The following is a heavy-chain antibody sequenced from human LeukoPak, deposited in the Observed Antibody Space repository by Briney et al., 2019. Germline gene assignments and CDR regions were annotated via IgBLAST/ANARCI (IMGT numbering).Heavy chain of an antibody. CDR2: INPSGGST. Sequence: GRSLRLSCAASGYTFTSYYMHWVRQAPGQGLEWMGIINPSGGSTSYAQKFQGRVTMTRDMSTSTVYMELSSLRSEDTAVYYCARSRELYYYDSSGIRDAFDIWGQGTMVTVSS. V-gene: IGHV1-46*01. J-gene: IGHJ3*02. D-gene: IGHD3-22*01. CDR1: GYTFTSYY. CDR3: ARSRELYYYDSSGIRDAFDI.